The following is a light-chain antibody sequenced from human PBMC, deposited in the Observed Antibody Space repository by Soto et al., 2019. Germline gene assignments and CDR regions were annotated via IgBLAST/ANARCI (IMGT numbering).Light chain of an antibody. CDR2: GVT. CDR3: NSYTTTTTYV. Sequence: QSVLTQPASVSGSLGQSITISCTGTSSDVGRYNYVSWYQQHPGKAPKLIIYGVTNRPSGISNRFSGSKSGSTASLTISGLQPEDEADYYCNSYTTTTTYVFGTGTKVTVL. V-gene: IGLV2-14*01. J-gene: IGLJ1*01. CDR1: SSDVGRYNY.